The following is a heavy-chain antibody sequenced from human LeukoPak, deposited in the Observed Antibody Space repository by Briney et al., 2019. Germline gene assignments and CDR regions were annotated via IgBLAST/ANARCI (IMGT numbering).Heavy chain of an antibody. J-gene: IGHJ4*02. CDR2: IKEDGGVK. CDR3: ARGDFNDLRYGC. D-gene: IGHD2-21*02. Sequence: PGGSLRLSCAASGFSFTSYWMSWVRQAPGKGLEWVANIKEDGGVKFYVDSVRGRFTISRDNTKNSLYLQMNGLRAEDTAMYYCARGDFNDLRYGCWGQGSLVTVSS. V-gene: IGHV3-7*03. CDR1: GFSFTSYW.